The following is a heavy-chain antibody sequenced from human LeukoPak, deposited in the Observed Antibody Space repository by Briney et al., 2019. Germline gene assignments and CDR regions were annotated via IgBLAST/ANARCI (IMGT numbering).Heavy chain of an antibody. Sequence: PSETLSLTCTVSGGSISRYYWSWIRQPPGKGLEWIGYIYYSGSTNYNPSLKSRVTISVDTSKNQFSLKLSSVTAADTAVYYCARGLYSSSWYVWFDPWGQGTLVTVSS. CDR1: GGSISRYY. CDR3: ARGLYSSSWYVWFDP. J-gene: IGHJ5*02. D-gene: IGHD6-13*01. CDR2: IYYSGST. V-gene: IGHV4-59*01.